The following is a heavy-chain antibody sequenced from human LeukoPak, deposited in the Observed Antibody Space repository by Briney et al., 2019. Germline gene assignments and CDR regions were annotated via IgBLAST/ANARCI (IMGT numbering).Heavy chain of an antibody. CDR3: ARVPLYDDSSPPYY. J-gene: IGHJ4*02. D-gene: IGHD3-22*01. V-gene: IGHV1-18*01. Sequence: ASVKVSCKASGYTFTSYGISWVRQAPGQGLEWMGWISAYNGNTNYAQKLHGRVTMTTDTSTSTAYMELRSLRSDDTAVYYCARVPLYDDSSPPYYWGQGTLLTVSS. CDR2: ISAYNGNT. CDR1: GYTFTSYG.